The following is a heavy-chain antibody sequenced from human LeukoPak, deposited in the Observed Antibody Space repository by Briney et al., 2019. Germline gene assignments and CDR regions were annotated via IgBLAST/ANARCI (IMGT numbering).Heavy chain of an antibody. D-gene: IGHD6-6*01. V-gene: IGHV4-34*01. Sequence: PSETLSLTCAVYGGSFSGYYWSWIRQPPGKGLEWIGEINHSGSTNYNPSLKSRVTISVDTSKNQFSLKLSSVIAADTAVYYCARHARRYSSSSRGNWFDPWGQGTLVTVSS. CDR3: ARHARRYSSSSRGNWFDP. CDR1: GGSFSGYY. CDR2: INHSGST. J-gene: IGHJ5*02.